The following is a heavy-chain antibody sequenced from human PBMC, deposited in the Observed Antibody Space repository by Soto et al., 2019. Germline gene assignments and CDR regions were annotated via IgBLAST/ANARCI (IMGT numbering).Heavy chain of an antibody. CDR3: ARTVRVTTMVGVVKAYYGMDV. Sequence: ASVKVSCKASGYTFTGYYMHWVRQAPGQGLEWMGWINPNSGGTNYAQKFQGRVTMTRDTSISTAYMELSRLRSDDTAVYYCARTVRVTTMVGVVKAYYGMDVWGQGTTVTVSS. CDR1: GYTFTGYY. V-gene: IGHV1-2*02. CDR2: INPNSGGT. J-gene: IGHJ6*02. D-gene: IGHD3-3*01.